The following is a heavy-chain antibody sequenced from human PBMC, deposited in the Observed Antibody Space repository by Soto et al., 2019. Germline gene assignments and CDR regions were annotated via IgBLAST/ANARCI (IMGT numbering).Heavy chain of an antibody. D-gene: IGHD3-16*01. V-gene: IGHV3-33*01. Sequence: GGSLRLSCVASGFAFSSYGMHWVRQTPGKGLEWVAVLGFDGGGRYYADSVKGRSTSSRDNSKETLFLQMDSWRVEDTALYYCAREPGGPDYAMDVWGQGTTVTVSS. CDR3: AREPGGPDYAMDV. CDR2: LGFDGGGR. J-gene: IGHJ6*02. CDR1: GFAFSSYG.